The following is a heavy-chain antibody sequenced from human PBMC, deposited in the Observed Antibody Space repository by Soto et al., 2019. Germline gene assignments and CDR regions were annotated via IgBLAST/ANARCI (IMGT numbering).Heavy chain of an antibody. CDR3: TTGKTGYYSGMDH. D-gene: IGHD3-10*01. V-gene: IGHV1-2*04. J-gene: IGHJ6*01. Sequence: ASVKVSCKASGYTFTGYYMHWVRQAPGQGLEWMGWINPNSGGTNYAQKFQGWVTMTRDTSISTAYMELSRLRSDDTAVYSGTTGKTGYYSGMDHWGQGATVNVAS. CDR1: GYTFTGYY. CDR2: INPNSGGT.